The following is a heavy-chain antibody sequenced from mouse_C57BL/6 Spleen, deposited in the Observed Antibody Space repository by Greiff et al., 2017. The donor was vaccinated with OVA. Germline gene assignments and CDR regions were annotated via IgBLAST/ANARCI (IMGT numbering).Heavy chain of an antibody. D-gene: IGHD3-3*01. V-gene: IGHV3-6*01. CDR2: ISYDGSN. CDR3: AREGDEGY. CDR1: GYSITSGYY. Sequence: ESGPGLVKPSQSLSLTCSVTGYSITSGYYWNWIRQFPGNKLEWMGYISYDGSNNYNPSLKNRISITRDTSKNQFFLKLNSVTTEDTATYYCAREGDEGYWGQGTTLTVSS. J-gene: IGHJ2*01.